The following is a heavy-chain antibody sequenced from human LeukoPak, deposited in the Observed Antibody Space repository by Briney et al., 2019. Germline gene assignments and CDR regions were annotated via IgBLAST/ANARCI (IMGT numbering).Heavy chain of an antibody. CDR2: ISYSGSYI. CDR3: ARASGSYSPDY. CDR1: GFTFSSYA. Sequence: GGSLRLSCAASGFTFSSYAMSWVRQAPGKGLEWVSAISYSGSYIYYADSVKGRFTISRDNTKNSLYLQMNSLRAEDTAVYYCARASGSYSPDYWGQGTLVTVSS. D-gene: IGHD3-10*01. V-gene: IGHV3-21*01. J-gene: IGHJ4*02.